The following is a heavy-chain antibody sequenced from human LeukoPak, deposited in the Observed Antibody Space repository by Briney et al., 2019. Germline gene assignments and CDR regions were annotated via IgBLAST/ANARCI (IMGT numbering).Heavy chain of an antibody. CDR3: AKDWRAYCGGDCYSYFDY. CDR1: GFIFNTYV. D-gene: IGHD2-21*02. V-gene: IGHV3-30*02. J-gene: IGHJ4*02. Sequence: GGSLRLSCAASGFIFNTYVMHWVRQAPGKGLEWLAFIRYDGSNKNYADSVKGRFTISRDNTKNSLYLQMNSLRAEDTAVYYCAKDWRAYCGGDCYSYFDYWGQGTLVTVSS. CDR2: IRYDGSNK.